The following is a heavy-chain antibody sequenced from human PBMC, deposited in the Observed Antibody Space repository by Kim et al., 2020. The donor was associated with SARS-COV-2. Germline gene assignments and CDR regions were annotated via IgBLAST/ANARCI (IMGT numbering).Heavy chain of an antibody. CDR3: AKDLGHNYDYIWGSYRPDAFDI. D-gene: IGHD3-16*02. V-gene: IGHV3-23*01. CDR2: ISGSGGST. CDR1: GFTFSSYA. J-gene: IGHJ3*02. Sequence: GGSLRLSCAASGFTFSSYAMSWVRQAPGKGLEWVSAISGSGGSTYYADSVKGRFTISRDNSKNTLYLQMNSLRAEDTAVYYCAKDLGHNYDYIWGSYRPDAFDIWGQGTMVTVSS.